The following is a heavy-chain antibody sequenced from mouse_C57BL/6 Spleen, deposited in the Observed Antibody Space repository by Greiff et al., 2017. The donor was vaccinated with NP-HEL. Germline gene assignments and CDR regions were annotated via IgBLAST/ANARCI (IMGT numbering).Heavy chain of an antibody. CDR3: ARHEHPYYGYDVGYFDY. Sequence: VKLQESGAELVKPGASVKLSCKASGYTFTEYTIHWVKQRSGQGLEWIGWFYPGSGSIKYNEKFKDKATLTADKSSSTVYMELSRLTSEDSAVYFCARHEHPYYGYDVGYFDYWGQGTTLTVSS. CDR2: FYPGSGSI. V-gene: IGHV1-62-2*01. CDR1: GYTFTEYT. J-gene: IGHJ2*01. D-gene: IGHD2-9*01.